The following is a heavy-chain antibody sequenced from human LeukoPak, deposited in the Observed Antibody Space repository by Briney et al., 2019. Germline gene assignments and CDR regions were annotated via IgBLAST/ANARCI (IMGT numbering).Heavy chain of an antibody. D-gene: IGHD1-26*01. CDR1: GYSFTTYW. CDR2: ISPDDSEI. J-gene: IGHJ4*02. CDR3: ARHEGSGSYYSY. Sequence: GASLKISCKGSGYSFTTYWIAWVRQMPGRGLEWMGIISPDDSEIRYSPSFRGQVTISADKSTSTAYLQWSRLKASDTAIYYCARHEGSGSYYSYWGQGTLVTVSS. V-gene: IGHV5-51*01.